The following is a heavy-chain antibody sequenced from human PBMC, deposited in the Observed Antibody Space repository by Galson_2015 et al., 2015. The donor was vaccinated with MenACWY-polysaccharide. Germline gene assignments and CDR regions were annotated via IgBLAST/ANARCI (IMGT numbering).Heavy chain of an antibody. CDR1: SGSFTSGNYY. Sequence: ETLSLTCTVSSGSFTSGNYYWGWIRQPPGKGLEYIVTIYNDGRIYNSPSLKSRVSISVDTSKNQFSLKLTSVAAADTALYYCAKDASNSWFDSWGQGTLVTVSS. CDR3: AKDASNSWFDS. CDR2: IYNDGRI. D-gene: IGHD4-23*01. V-gene: IGHV4-39*07. J-gene: IGHJ5*01.